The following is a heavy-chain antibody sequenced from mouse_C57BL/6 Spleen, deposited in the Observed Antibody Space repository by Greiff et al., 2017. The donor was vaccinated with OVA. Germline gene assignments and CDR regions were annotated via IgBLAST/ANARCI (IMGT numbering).Heavy chain of an antibody. CDR2: ISYDGSN. CDR3: AREPLITTVVATGYFDY. V-gene: IGHV3-6*01. CDR1: GYSITSGYY. D-gene: IGHD1-1*01. J-gene: IGHJ2*01. Sequence: DVKLVESGPGLVKPSQSLSLTCSVTGYSITSGYYWNWIRQFPGNKLEWMGYISYDGSNNYNPSLKNRISITRDTSKNQFFLKLNSVTTEDTATYYCAREPLITTVVATGYFDYWGQGTTLTVSS.